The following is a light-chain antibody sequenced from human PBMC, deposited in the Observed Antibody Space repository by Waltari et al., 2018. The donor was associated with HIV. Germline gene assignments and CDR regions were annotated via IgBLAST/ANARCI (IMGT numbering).Light chain of an antibody. V-gene: IGKV3-20*01. CDR1: QSVSSSY. CDR3: QQYGSSPRT. CDR2: GAS. Sequence: EIVLTQPPGTLSLSPGERATLSCRASQSVSSSYLARYQQKPGQAPRLLIYGASSRATGIPDRFSGSGSGTDFTLTISRLEPEDFAVYYCQQYGSSPRTFGQGTKVEI. J-gene: IGKJ1*01.